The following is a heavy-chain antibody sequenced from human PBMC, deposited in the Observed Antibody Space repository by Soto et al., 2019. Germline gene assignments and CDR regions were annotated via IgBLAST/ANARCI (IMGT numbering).Heavy chain of an antibody. Sequence: SETLSLTWTVSGGSISSGVYYWGWIRQPPGKGLEWIGSIYYSGSTYYNPSLKSRVTISVDTSKNQFSLKLSSVTAADTAVYYCAGNSGYVRGDYYFDYWGQGTLVTVSS. CDR2: IYYSGST. CDR1: GGSISSGVYY. J-gene: IGHJ4*02. D-gene: IGHD5-12*01. V-gene: IGHV4-39*01. CDR3: AGNSGYVRGDYYFDY.